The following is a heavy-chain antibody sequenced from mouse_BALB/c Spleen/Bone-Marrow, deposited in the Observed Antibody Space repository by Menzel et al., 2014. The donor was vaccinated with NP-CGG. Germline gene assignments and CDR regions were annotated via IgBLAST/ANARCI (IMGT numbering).Heavy chain of an antibody. CDR3: ARNWAFDY. Sequence: LVESGAELVRPGATVKLSCKASGYTFTSYWMNWVRQRPGHGLEWIGMIDPSDSETHYNQMFKDKASLTVDKSSSTAYMQLSSLTSEDSAVYYCARNWAFDYWGQGTTLTVSS. CDR1: GYTFTSYW. CDR2: IDPSDSET. V-gene: IGHV1-61*01. J-gene: IGHJ2*01. D-gene: IGHD4-1*01.